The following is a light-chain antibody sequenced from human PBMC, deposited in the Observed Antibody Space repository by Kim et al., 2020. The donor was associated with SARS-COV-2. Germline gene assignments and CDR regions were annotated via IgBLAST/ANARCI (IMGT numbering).Light chain of an antibody. J-gene: IGKJ2*01. CDR3: QQYHIYPYI. Sequence: SASVGDRVTITCRASQFISTWLAWYQQKPGKAPNLRIYDASSLESGVPSRFSGSGSGTEFTLTINSLQPDDFATYYCQQYHIYPYIFGQGTKLEI. CDR2: DAS. CDR1: QFISTW. V-gene: IGKV1-5*01.